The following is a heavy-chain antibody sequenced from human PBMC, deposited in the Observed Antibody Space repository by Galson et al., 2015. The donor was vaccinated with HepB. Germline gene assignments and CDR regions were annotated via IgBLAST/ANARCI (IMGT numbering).Heavy chain of an antibody. Sequence: SLRLSCAASGFTFSSYWMSWVRQAPGKGLEWVANIKQDGSEKYYVDSVKGRFTISRDNAKNSLYLQMNSLGAEDTAVYYCARDRSFPYSRALGYWGQGTLVTVSS. J-gene: IGHJ4*02. CDR2: IKQDGSEK. CDR3: ARDRSFPYSRALGY. CDR1: GFTFSSYW. D-gene: IGHD6-13*01. V-gene: IGHV3-7*03.